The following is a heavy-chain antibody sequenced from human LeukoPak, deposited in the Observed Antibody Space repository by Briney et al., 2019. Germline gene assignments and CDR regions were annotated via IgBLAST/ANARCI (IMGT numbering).Heavy chain of an antibody. CDR3: ARREGGTSYFYF. J-gene: IGHJ2*01. D-gene: IGHD1-26*01. V-gene: IGHV4-38-2*01. CDR2: IYHSGST. CDR1: GYFISTGSF. Sequence: SETLSLTCAVSGYFISTGSFWGWIRQPPGKGLEWIGAIYHSGSTYYNPSLKSRVTLSVDTSRNQFSLKMGSVTAADTALYYCARREGGTSYFYFWGRGTLVTVSS.